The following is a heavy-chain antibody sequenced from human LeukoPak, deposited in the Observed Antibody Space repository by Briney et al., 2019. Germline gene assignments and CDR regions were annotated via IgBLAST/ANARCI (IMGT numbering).Heavy chain of an antibody. D-gene: IGHD4-17*01. J-gene: IGHJ4*02. Sequence: GGSLRLSCAASGFTFSSYSMNWVRQAPGKGLEWVSSISSSSSYIYYADSVKGRFTISRDNAKNSLYLQMNSLRAEDTAVYYCARDFDYGDYDPIHFDYWGQGTLVTVSS. CDR3: ARDFDYGDYDPIHFDY. V-gene: IGHV3-21*01. CDR2: ISSSSSYI. CDR1: GFTFSSYS.